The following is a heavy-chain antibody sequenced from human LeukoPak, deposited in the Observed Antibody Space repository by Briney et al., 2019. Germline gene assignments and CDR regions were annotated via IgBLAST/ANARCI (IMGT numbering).Heavy chain of an antibody. Sequence: DSVKGRFTISRDNSKNTLYLQINSLRVEDTAVYYCARHYGPWGQGTLVTVSS. CDR3: ARHYGP. J-gene: IGHJ5*02. D-gene: IGHD3-16*01. V-gene: IGHV3-30*01.